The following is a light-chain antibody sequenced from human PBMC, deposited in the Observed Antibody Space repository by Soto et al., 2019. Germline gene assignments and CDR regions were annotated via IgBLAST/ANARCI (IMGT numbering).Light chain of an antibody. CDR3: QQYHSYSYT. CDR2: KAS. Sequence: DIPMTQSPSTLSASVGDRVTITCRASQSIGSWLAWYQQKPGKAPNLLIYKASSLESGVPSRFSGSGSGTEFTLTISSLQPDDFATYYCQQYHSYSYTFGQGTKLEIK. V-gene: IGKV1-5*03. CDR1: QSIGSW. J-gene: IGKJ2*01.